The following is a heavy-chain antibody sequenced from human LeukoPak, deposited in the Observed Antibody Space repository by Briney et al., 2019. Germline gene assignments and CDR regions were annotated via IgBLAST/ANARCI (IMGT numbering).Heavy chain of an antibody. D-gene: IGHD4-11*01. CDR1: GGSISSYY. CDR3: ARVTVTTYYYYMDV. CDR2: IYTSGST. Sequence: PSETLSLTCTVSGGSISSYYWSWIRQPAGKGLEWIGRIYTSGSTNYNPSLKSRLTMSVDTSKNQFSLKLSSVTAADTAVYYCARVTVTTYYYYMDVWGKGTTVTVSS. V-gene: IGHV4-4*07. J-gene: IGHJ6*03.